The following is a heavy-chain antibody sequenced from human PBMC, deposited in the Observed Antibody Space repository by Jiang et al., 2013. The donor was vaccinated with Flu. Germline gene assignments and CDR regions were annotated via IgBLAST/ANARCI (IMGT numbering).Heavy chain of an antibody. D-gene: IGHD2-8*02. V-gene: IGHV1-2*02. CDR1: GYTFTGYY. CDR3: ARDRPGTGTGCTPDY. CDR2: INPNSGGT. Sequence: AEVKKPGASVKVSCKASGYTFTGYYMHWVRQAPGQGLEWMGWINPNSGGTNYAQKFQGRVTMTRDTSISTAYMELSRLRSDDTAVYYCARDRPGTGTGCTPDYWGQGTLVTVSS. J-gene: IGHJ4*02.